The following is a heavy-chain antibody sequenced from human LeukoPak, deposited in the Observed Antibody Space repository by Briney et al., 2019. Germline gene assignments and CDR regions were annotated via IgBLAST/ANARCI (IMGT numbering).Heavy chain of an antibody. J-gene: IGHJ6*03. CDR2: VYITGPT. V-gene: IGHV4-4*07. CDR3: SRAHTPLRSDYYHYLDV. Sequence: KPSETLSLTCTDSGGSFSGHYWTWIRQPAGRGLEFIGRVYITGPTNYNASLLGRVTMSVDTSKSQFSLNLTSVTAADTAVYYCSRAHTPLRSDYYHYLDVWGKGTTVTV. CDR1: GGSFSGHY. D-gene: IGHD5-18*01.